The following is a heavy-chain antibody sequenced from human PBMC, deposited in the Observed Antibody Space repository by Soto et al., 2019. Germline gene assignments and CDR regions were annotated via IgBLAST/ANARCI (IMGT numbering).Heavy chain of an antibody. J-gene: IGHJ4*02. CDR3: ARLYGFSGFDY. V-gene: IGHV4-61*01. CDR2: IYYSGST. D-gene: IGHD6-25*01. Sequence: SETLSLTCTVSGGSVSSGSYYWSWIRQPPGKGLEWIGYIYYSGSTNYNPSLKSRVTISVDTSKNQFSLKLSSVTAADTAVYYCARLYGFSGFDYWGQGTLVTV. CDR1: GGSVSSGSYY.